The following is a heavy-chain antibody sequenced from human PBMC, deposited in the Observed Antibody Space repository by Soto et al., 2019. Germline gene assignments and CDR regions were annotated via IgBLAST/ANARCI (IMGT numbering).Heavy chain of an antibody. D-gene: IGHD1-26*01. V-gene: IGHV4-30-2*01. J-gene: IGHJ4*02. CDR3: TAGGGPPRYY. CDR2: IYHSGST. CDR1: GGSISSGGYS. Sequence: QLQLQESGSGLVKPSQTLSLTCAVSGGSISSGGYSWSWIRQPPGKVLEWIGYIYHSGSTYYNPSLKTGVTTSVARSKNQSPLKLRSATAPDTAVYSCTAGGGPPRYYWGQGTLVTVSS.